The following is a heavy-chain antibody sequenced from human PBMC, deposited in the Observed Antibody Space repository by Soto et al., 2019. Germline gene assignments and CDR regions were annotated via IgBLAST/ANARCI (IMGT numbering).Heavy chain of an antibody. CDR2: IIPIFGTA. Sequence: QVQLVQSGAEVKKPGSSVKVSCKASGGTFSSYAISWVRQAPGQGLEWMGEIIPIFGTANYAQKFQGRVTITADESTSPAYIELSRLRSEDTAVYYCATDRDPSSGYYPYWFDPWGEGTLVTVPS. CDR1: GGTFSSYA. D-gene: IGHD3-22*01. J-gene: IGHJ5*02. V-gene: IGHV1-69*12. CDR3: ATDRDPSSGYYPYWFDP.